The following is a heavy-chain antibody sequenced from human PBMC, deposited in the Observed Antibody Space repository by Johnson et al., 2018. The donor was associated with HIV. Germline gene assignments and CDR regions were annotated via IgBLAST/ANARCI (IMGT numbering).Heavy chain of an antibody. D-gene: IGHD6-19*01. CDR1: GFTFSGSA. Sequence: AQLVESGGGLVQPGGSLKLSCAASGFTFSGSAMHWVRQASGKGLEWVGRIRSKANSYATAYAASVKGRFTISRDDSKNTAYLQMNSLKTEDTAVYYCTSGKSWLAVDAFDIWGQGTMVTVSS. V-gene: IGHV3-73*02. CDR3: TSGKSWLAVDAFDI. J-gene: IGHJ3*02. CDR2: IRSKANSYAT.